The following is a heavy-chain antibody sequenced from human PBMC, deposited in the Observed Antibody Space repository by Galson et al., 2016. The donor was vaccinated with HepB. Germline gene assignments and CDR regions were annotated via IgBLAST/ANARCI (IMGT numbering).Heavy chain of an antibody. CDR2: ISDSAGST. CDR1: GFTFSNYA. D-gene: IGHD2-15*01. V-gene: IGHV3-23*01. J-gene: IGHJ3*02. CDR3: ARPGYCSGSSCYVPFDI. Sequence: SLRLSCAASGFTFSNYAMSWVRQAPGKGLEWVSGISDSAGSTYFADSVKGRFTISRDNAKNTLYLQMNSLRAEDTAVYYCARPGYCSGSSCYVPFDIWGQGTMATVSS.